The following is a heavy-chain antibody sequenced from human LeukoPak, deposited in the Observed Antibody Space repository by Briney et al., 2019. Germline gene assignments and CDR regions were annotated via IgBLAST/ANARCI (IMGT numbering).Heavy chain of an antibody. CDR1: GYTFTGYY. CDR2: ISTNSGNP. Sequence: ASVQVSCTASGYTFTGYYMHWVRQAPGQGLEWMGWISTNSGNPTYAQGFTGRFVFSLDTSFSTAYLQISSLKAEDTAVYFCARGGYCSGRSCYYFDQWGQGTRVTVSS. J-gene: IGHJ4*02. CDR3: ARGGYCSGRSCYYFDQ. V-gene: IGHV7-4-1*02. D-gene: IGHD2-15*01.